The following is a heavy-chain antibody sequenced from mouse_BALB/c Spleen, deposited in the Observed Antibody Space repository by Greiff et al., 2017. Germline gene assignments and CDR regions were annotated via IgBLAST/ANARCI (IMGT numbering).Heavy chain of an antibody. CDR1: GFTFSSYT. CDR2: ISSGGSYT. V-gene: IGHV5-6-4*01. CDR3: TRDRKDGYYFDY. J-gene: IGHJ2*01. Sequence: EVKLVESGGGLVKPGGSLKLSCAASGFTFSSYTMSWVRQTPEKRLEWVATISSGGSYTYYPDSVKGRFTISRDNAKNTLYLQMSSLKSEDTAMYYCTRDRKDGYYFDYWGQGTTITVSS. D-gene: IGHD2-3*01.